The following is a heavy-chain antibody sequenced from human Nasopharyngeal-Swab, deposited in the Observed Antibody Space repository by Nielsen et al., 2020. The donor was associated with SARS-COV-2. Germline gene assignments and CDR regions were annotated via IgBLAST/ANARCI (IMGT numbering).Heavy chain of an antibody. Sequence: SETLSLTCTVSGGSISSYYWSWIRQPPGKGLEWIGYIYYSGSTNYNPSLKSRVTISVDTSKNQFSLKLSSVTAADTAVYYCARELGPVGIDYWGQGTLVTVSS. J-gene: IGHJ4*02. D-gene: IGHD1-1*01. V-gene: IGHV4-59*01. CDR1: GGSISSYY. CDR2: IYYSGST. CDR3: ARELGPVGIDY.